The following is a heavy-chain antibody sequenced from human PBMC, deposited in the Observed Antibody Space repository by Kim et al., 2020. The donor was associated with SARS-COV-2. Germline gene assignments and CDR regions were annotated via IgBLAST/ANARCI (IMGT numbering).Heavy chain of an antibody. CDR2: IYHSGST. D-gene: IGHD3-10*01. CDR1: GYSISSGYY. J-gene: IGHJ5*02. CDR3: ARDHYYGSGSGWFDP. Sequence: SETLSLTCTVSGYSISSGYYWGWIRQPPGKGLEWIGSIYHSGSTYYNPSLKSRVTISVDTSKNQFSLKLSSVTAADTAVYYCARDHYYGSGSGWFDPWS. V-gene: IGHV4-38-2*02.